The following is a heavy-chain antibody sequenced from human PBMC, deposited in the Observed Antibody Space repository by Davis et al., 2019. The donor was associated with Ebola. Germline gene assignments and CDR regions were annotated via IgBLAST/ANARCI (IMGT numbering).Heavy chain of an antibody. J-gene: IGHJ5*02. Sequence: ASVKVSCKASGYTFTSYGISWVRQAPGQGLEWMGWISAYNGNTNYAQKLQGRVTMTTDTSTSTAYMELSSLRSEDTAVYYCAREHDFGVANWFDPWGQGTLVTVSS. CDR3: AREHDFGVANWFDP. CDR2: ISAYNGNT. D-gene: IGHD3-16*01. CDR1: GYTFTSYG. V-gene: IGHV1-18*01.